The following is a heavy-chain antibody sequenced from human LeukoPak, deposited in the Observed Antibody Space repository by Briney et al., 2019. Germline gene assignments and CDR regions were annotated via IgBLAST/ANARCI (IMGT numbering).Heavy chain of an antibody. Sequence: PSETLSLTCTVSGDSLRKSTFYWVWIRQPPGKGLEWLGSIYYRGGADYNPSLQSGVTISVDTSKNECSLKVRSVTAADTAVYYCARGSYDILTGYYKGSAGYFDLWGRGTLVTVSS. CDR3: ARGSYDILTGYYKGSAGYFDL. CDR2: IYYRGGA. J-gene: IGHJ2*01. D-gene: IGHD3-9*01. CDR1: GDSLRKSTFY. V-gene: IGHV4-39*07.